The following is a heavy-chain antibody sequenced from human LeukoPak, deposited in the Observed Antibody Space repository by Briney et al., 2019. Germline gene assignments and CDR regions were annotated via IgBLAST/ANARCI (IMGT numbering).Heavy chain of an antibody. V-gene: IGHV1-69*13. Sequence: ASVKVSCRASGGTFSSYAISWVRQAPGQGLEWMGGIIPIFGTANYAQKFQGRVTITADESTSTAYMELSSLRSEDTAVYYCAKDGDCSGGSCYDYWGQGTLVTVSS. D-gene: IGHD2-15*01. CDR2: IIPIFGTA. CDR3: AKDGDCSGGSCYDY. J-gene: IGHJ4*02. CDR1: GGTFSSYA.